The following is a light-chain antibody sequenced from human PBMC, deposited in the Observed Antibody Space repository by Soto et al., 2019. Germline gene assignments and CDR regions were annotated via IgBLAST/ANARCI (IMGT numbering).Light chain of an antibody. CDR3: QHYNSYSEA. J-gene: IGKJ1*01. CDR2: AAS. CDR1: QSISSY. Sequence: DIQMTQSPSSLSASVGDRVTITCRASQSISSYLNWYQQKPGKAPKLLIYAASSLQSGVPSRFSGSGSGTEFTLTISGLQPDDFATYYCQHYNSYSEAFGQGTKVDIK. V-gene: IGKV1-39*01.